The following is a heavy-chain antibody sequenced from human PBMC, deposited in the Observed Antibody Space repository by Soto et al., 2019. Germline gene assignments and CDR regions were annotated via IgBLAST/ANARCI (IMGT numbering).Heavy chain of an antibody. D-gene: IGHD3-10*01. Sequence: GGSLRLSCAASKFTFSNYIMNWVRQAPGKGLEWVSYISSSGSTIYYADSVKGRFTISRDNAENSLYLQMNSLRDEDTAVYYCARGGFGEQTYYYYGMDVWGQGTTVTVSS. CDR1: KFTFSNYI. J-gene: IGHJ6*02. V-gene: IGHV3-48*02. CDR3: ARGGFGEQTYYYYGMDV. CDR2: ISSSGSTI.